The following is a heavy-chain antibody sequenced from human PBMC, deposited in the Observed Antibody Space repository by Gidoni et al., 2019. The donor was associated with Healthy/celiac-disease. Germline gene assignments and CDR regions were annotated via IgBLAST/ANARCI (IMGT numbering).Heavy chain of an antibody. V-gene: IGHV1-24*01. CDR3: ATVSPLMNTPGGLFDY. Sequence: QVQLVQSGAEVKKPGASVKVSCKVSGYTLPELSMHWVRQAPGKGLEWMGVFDPEDGETIYAQKFQGRVTMTEDTSTDTAYMELSSLRSEDTAVYYCATVSPLMNTPGGLFDYWGQGTLVTVSS. CDR1: GYTLPELS. CDR2: FDPEDGET. J-gene: IGHJ4*02. D-gene: IGHD2-15*01.